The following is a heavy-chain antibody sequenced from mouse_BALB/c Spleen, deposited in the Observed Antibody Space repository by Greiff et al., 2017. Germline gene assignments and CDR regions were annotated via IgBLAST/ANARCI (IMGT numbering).Heavy chain of an antibody. CDR2: ISSGGST. CDR3: ARGYYGYDGGFDY. V-gene: IGHV5-6-5*01. J-gene: IGHJ2*01. CDR1: GFTFSSYA. D-gene: IGHD2-2*01. Sequence: EVKLVESGGGLVKPGGSLKLSCAASGFTFSSYAMSWVRQTPEKRLEWVASISSGGSTYYPDSVKGRFTISRDNARNILYLQMSSLRSEDTAMYYCARGYYGYDGGFDYWGQGTTLTVSS.